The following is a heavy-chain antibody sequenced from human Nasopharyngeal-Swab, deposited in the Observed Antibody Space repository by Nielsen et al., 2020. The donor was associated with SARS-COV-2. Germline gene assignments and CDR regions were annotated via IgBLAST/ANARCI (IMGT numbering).Heavy chain of an antibody. V-gene: IGHV4-34*01. CDR3: ARSIAAAGNFPRIRVFPDV. J-gene: IGHJ6*04. CDR2: INHSGST. Sequence: WIRQPPGKGLEWIGEINHSGSTNYNPSLKSRVTISVDTSKNQSSLKLSSVTAADTAVYYCARSIAAAGNFPRIRVFPDVWGKGTTVTVSS. D-gene: IGHD6-13*01.